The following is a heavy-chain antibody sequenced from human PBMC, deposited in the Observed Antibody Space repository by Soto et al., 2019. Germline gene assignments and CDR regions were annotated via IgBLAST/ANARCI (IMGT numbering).Heavy chain of an antibody. Sequence: EVQLVESGGGLVQPGGSLRLSCAASGFSFSSYWMIWARQVPGKGLEWLAKINQDGSEKNYVDSVRGRFTISRDNAKSSVYLQLGSLRAEDTAVHFCSRLSRGAPGGSCWGQGTMVTVSS. D-gene: IGHD2-15*01. J-gene: IGHJ4*02. CDR2: INQDGSEK. V-gene: IGHV3-7*03. CDR1: GFSFSSYW. CDR3: SRLSRGAPGGSC.